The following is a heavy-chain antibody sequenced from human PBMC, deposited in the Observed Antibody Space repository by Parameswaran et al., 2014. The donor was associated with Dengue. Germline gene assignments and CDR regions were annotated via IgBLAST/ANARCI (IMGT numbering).Heavy chain of an antibody. Sequence: WVRQAPGQGLEWMGWINAGNGNTKYSRKFQGRVTITRDTSANTAYMELSSLTSEDTAVYYCARDGHAYWGQGTLVTVSS. CDR3: ARDGHAY. V-gene: IGHV1-3*01. J-gene: IGHJ4*02. CDR2: INAGNGNT.